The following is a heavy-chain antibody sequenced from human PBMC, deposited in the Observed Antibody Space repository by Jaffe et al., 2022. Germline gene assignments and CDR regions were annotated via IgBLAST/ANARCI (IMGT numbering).Heavy chain of an antibody. D-gene: IGHD4-17*01. V-gene: IGHV4-59*01. CDR3: ARDREIGYGDYPRGLYGYYMDV. J-gene: IGHJ6*03. CDR1: GGSISSYY. Sequence: QVQLQESGPGLVKPSETLSLTCTVSGGSISSYYWSWIRQPPGKGLEWIGYIYYSGSTNYNPSLKSRVTISVDTSKNQFSLKLSSVTAADTAVYYCARDREIGYGDYPRGLYGYYMDVWGKGTTVTVSS. CDR2: IYYSGST.